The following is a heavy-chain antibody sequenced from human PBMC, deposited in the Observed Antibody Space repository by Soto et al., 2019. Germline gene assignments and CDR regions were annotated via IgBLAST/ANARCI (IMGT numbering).Heavy chain of an antibody. D-gene: IGHD6-13*01. Sequence: PETLSLTCTVSGGSISSYYWSWIRQPAGKGLKWIGRIYTSGSTNYNPSLKSRVTMSVDTSKNQFSLKLSSVTAADTAVYYCARERVSSSWYYFDDWGQGTRVTVSS. J-gene: IGHJ4*02. CDR1: GGSISSYY. CDR3: ARERVSSSWYYFDD. CDR2: IYTSGST. V-gene: IGHV4-4*07.